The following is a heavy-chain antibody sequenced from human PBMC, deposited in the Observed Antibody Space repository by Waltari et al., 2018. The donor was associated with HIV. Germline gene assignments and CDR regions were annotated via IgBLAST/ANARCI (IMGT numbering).Heavy chain of an antibody. J-gene: IGHJ4*02. Sequence: QVQLQESGPGLVKPSETLSLTCTVSGGSISNHYWSWIRQSPGRGLEWIGDIYNNGDTNYSPSFRSRVTISLDTSKSQFFLKLRSVTAADTAVYYCAREAHCSGGTCYRPYWGQGALVTVSS. CDR3: AREAHCSGGTCYRPY. CDR1: GGSISNHY. D-gene: IGHD2-15*01. V-gene: IGHV4-59*11. CDR2: IYNNGDT.